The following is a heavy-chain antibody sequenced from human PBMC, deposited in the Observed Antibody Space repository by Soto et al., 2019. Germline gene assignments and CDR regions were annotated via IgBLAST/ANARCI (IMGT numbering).Heavy chain of an antibody. CDR2: ISGSGDST. CDR1: GFTFSSYA. J-gene: IGHJ4*02. Sequence: GGSLRLSCAASGFTFSSYAMSWVRQAPGKGLEWVSAISGSGDSTYYADSVKGRFTISRDNSKNTLYLQMNSLRAEDTAVYYCAKLYPSPLVITGIETPPFDYWGQGTLVTVSS. V-gene: IGHV3-23*01. CDR3: AKLYPSPLVITGIETPPFDY. D-gene: IGHD1-20*01.